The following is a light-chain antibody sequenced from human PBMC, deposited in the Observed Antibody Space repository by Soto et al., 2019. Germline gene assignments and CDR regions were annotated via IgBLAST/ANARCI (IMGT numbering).Light chain of an antibody. J-gene: IGKJ2*01. CDR1: QIIGSS. V-gene: IGKV1-5*01. CDR3: QQYYSYPYT. CDR2: DAS. Sequence: DIQMTQSPSTLSASVGDRVTITCRASQIIGSSLAWYQQKPGKAPKLLIYDASTLRSGVPSRFSGSESGTEFTLTISSLQPDDSANYYCQQYYSYPYTFGQGTKLEIK.